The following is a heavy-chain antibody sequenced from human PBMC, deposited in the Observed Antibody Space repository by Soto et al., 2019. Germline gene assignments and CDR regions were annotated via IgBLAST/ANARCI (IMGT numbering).Heavy chain of an antibody. D-gene: IGHD5-12*01. V-gene: IGHV1-46*01. CDR3: AADSAATTDFDY. Sequence: ASVKVSCKASGYTFTSYYMHWVRQAPGQGLEWIGIINASGGNTNYAQKFQERVTMTRDTSTSTAYMELSSLRSEDTAVYYCAADSAATTDFDYWGQGTLVTVSS. CDR1: GYTFTSYY. CDR2: INASGGNT. J-gene: IGHJ4*02.